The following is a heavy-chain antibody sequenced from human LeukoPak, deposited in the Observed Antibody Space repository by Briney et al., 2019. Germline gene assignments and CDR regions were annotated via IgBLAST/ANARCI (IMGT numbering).Heavy chain of an antibody. CDR3: AKESGKFDY. V-gene: IGHV3-43*02. CDR1: GLPIADFA. Sequence: GGCLRLSCVASGLPIADFAMHWVRQAPGKGLEWVSLIRGDGVSTFYADSVKGRFSISRDNSKNSLYLEMNSLRTEDAAMYYCAKESGKFDYWGQGTLVAVSS. J-gene: IGHJ4*02. CDR2: IRGDGVST.